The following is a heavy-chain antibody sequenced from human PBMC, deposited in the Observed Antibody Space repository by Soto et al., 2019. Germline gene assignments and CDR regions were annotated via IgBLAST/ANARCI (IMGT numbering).Heavy chain of an antibody. CDR1: GGSISSSSYY. CDR3: ARYYDRSNRAYFYH. V-gene: IGHV4-39*01. CDR2: IYYSGTT. D-gene: IGHD3-22*01. J-gene: IGHJ1*01. Sequence: TLSLTCTVSGGSISSSSYYWGWIRQPPGKGLEWVGTIYYSGTTYYNPSLKSRLTISVDTSKNQFSLRLSSVTAADTAVYYCARYYDRSNRAYFYHWGQGTLVTVSS.